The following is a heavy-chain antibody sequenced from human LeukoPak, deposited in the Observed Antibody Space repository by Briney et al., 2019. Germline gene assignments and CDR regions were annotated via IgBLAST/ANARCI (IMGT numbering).Heavy chain of an antibody. V-gene: IGHV3-48*01. CDR2: ISSSSSII. CDR1: GFTFSTYS. D-gene: IGHD1-26*01. Sequence: GGSLRLSCAASGFTFSTYSMNWVRQAPGKGLEWVSFISSSSSIINYVDSVRGRFNISRDKAKNSLYLQMNSLRAENTAVYYCARDIGGSYKAIDYWGQGTLVPVSS. J-gene: IGHJ4*02. CDR3: ARDIGGSYKAIDY.